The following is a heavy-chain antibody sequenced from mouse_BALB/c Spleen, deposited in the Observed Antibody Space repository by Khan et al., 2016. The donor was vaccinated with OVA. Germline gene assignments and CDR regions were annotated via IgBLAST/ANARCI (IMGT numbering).Heavy chain of an antibody. J-gene: IGHJ3*01. CDR3: IREWISEFAY. CDR2: ISTYYGNI. Sequence: QVQLKESGPEPVRPGASVKISCKGSGYTFADSGMHWVRQSHAKSLEWIGVISTYYGNIKYNQKFEGRATMTVDKSSSTAYMELARMTSEDSAVYFCIREWISEFAYWGQGTLVTVSA. CDR1: GYTFADSG. V-gene: IGHV1S137*01. D-gene: IGHD1-3*01.